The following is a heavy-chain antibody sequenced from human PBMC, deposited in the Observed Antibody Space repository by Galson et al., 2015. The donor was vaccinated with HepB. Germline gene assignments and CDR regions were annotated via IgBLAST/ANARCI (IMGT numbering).Heavy chain of an antibody. CDR3: ARSPSIASTLWTFDI. D-gene: IGHD2-15*01. V-gene: IGHV1-2*06. Sequence: SVKVSCKASGYTFTGYSIHWVRQAPGQGLEWLGRISPDSGDTKYAQKFQGRVTMTRDMSIKTAYMELSRLRSDDTALYYCARSPSIASTLWTFDIWGQGTMVAVSS. CDR2: ISPDSGDT. J-gene: IGHJ3*02. CDR1: GYTFTGYS.